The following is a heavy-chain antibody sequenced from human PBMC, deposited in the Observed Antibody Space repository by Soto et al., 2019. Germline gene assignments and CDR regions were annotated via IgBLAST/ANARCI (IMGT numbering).Heavy chain of an antibody. J-gene: IGHJ4*02. CDR1: GYSFTSYW. V-gene: IGHV5-10-1*01. CDR2: IDPSDSYT. D-gene: IGHD1-1*01. CDR3: ARPRYNWNDGHPDY. Sequence: GESEKVSCEGSGYSFTSYWIIWVRQMPGKVLEWIGRIDPSDSYTNYSPSFQGHVTISADKAISTAYLQWSSLKASDTSMYYCARPRYNWNDGHPDYWEQGTRVTVSS.